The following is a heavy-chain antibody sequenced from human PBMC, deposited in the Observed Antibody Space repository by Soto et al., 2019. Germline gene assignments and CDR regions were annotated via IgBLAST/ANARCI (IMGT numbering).Heavy chain of an antibody. J-gene: IGHJ1*01. Sequence: GASLKVSWKASVYAFPDYGIDWVRQTPGQGLEWMGWINTYNGNTYYTQNLQGRVTMTRDTSTSTAYMDLRSLRFDDTALYYCARDRDKSSWCTGENFQHWGQGTLVTVSS. V-gene: IGHV1-18*01. CDR2: INTYNGNT. CDR1: VYAFPDYG. CDR3: ARDRDKSSWCTGENFQH. D-gene: IGHD6-19*01.